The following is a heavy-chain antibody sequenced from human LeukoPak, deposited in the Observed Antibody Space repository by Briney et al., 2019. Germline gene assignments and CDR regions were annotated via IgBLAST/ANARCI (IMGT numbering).Heavy chain of an antibody. CDR2: ISYDGSNK. Sequence: PGGSLRLSCAASGFTFSSYAMHWVRQAPGKGLEWVAVISYDGSNKYYADSVKGRFTISRDNSKNTLYLQMNSLRAEDTAVYYCAREKGIIVGVLGYWGQGTLVTVSS. J-gene: IGHJ4*02. CDR3: AREKGIIVGVLGY. D-gene: IGHD2-2*01. CDR1: GFTFSSYA. V-gene: IGHV3-30-3*01.